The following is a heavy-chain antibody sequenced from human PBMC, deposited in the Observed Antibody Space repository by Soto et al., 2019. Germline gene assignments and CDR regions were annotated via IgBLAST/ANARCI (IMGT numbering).Heavy chain of an antibody. CDR1: GFTFSDYY. Sequence: QVQLVESGGGLVKPGGSLRLSCAAYGFTFSDYYMSWIRQAPGKGLEWVSYIGSSSSYTNYADSVKGRFTISRDSAKNSLYLQMNSLRAEDTAVYYCARDADILTGSDAFDIWGQGTMVTVSS. D-gene: IGHD3-9*01. V-gene: IGHV3-11*05. J-gene: IGHJ3*02. CDR2: IGSSSSYT. CDR3: ARDADILTGSDAFDI.